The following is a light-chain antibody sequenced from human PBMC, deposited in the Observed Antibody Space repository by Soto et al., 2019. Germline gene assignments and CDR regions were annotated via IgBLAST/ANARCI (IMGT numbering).Light chain of an antibody. Sequence: QSVPTQPASVSGSPGQSITISCTGTSSDVGGYNYVSWYQQHPDKAPRLMIYDVSNRPSGVSDRFSGSKSGDTASLTISGLQAEDEADYYCTSFTSRHTYVFGTGTKV. CDR1: SSDVGGYNY. CDR2: DVS. CDR3: TSFTSRHTYV. J-gene: IGLJ1*01. V-gene: IGLV2-14*03.